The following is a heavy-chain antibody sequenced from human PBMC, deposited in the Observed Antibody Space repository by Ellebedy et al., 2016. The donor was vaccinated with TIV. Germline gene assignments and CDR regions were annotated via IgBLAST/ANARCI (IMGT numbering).Heavy chain of an antibody. CDR2: ISGSGDT. Sequence: GESLKISXAASGFPFSNFVLSWVRQAPGKGLEWVSSISGSGDTNYADSVKGRFTISRDNSKNIMYLQMNSLKVEDTAVYYCAKMKGSEWNNYSMDIWGQGTTVTVSS. CDR1: GFPFSNFV. J-gene: IGHJ6*02. CDR3: AKMKGSEWNNYSMDI. D-gene: IGHD3-3*01. V-gene: IGHV3-23*01.